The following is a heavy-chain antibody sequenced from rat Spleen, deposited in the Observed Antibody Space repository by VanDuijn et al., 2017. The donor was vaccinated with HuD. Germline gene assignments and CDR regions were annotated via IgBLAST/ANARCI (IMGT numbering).Heavy chain of an antibody. V-gene: IGHV5-31*01. CDR3: TRDRILRSTGFDY. Sequence: EVQLVESGGGLVQPGRSLKLSCVTSGFTFNKYWVAWIRQAPGKGLEWVASIINTGDSTYYAGSVKGRFTISRDNAKSTLYLQMNSLRSEDTATYYCTRDRILRSTGFDYWGQGVMVTVSS. CDR2: IINTGDST. J-gene: IGHJ2*01. D-gene: IGHD1-6*01. CDR1: GFTFNKYW.